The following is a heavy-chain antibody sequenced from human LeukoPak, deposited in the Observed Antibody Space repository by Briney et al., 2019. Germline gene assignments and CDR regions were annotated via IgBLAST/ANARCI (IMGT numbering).Heavy chain of an antibody. J-gene: IGHJ5*02. D-gene: IGHD2/OR15-2a*01. CDR1: GGSISSANYY. Sequence: SETLSLTCTVSGGSISSANYYWSWIRQHPGKGLEWIAYIYYTGSTYYNPSLKSRVTISIDTSKDQFSLRLNSVTAADTAVYYCARLGLDRTGHYFGWFDPWGQGTLVTVSS. V-gene: IGHV4-31*03. CDR2: IYYTGST. CDR3: ARLGLDRTGHYFGWFDP.